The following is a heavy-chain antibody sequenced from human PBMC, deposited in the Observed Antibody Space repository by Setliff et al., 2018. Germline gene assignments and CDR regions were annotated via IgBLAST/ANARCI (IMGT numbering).Heavy chain of an antibody. D-gene: IGHD3-10*01. CDR3: ARINMVRGVPPHLDY. V-gene: IGHV2-70*11. Sequence: SGPTLVNPTQTPTLTCAFSGFSLTASGMCVTWIRQPPGKTLEWLARIDWDDAKYYRTSLKTRLTISKDTSKNQVVLTMTNMDPVDTATYYCARINMVRGVPPHLDYWGQGTLVTVSS. J-gene: IGHJ4*02. CDR1: GFSLTASGMC. CDR2: IDWDDAK.